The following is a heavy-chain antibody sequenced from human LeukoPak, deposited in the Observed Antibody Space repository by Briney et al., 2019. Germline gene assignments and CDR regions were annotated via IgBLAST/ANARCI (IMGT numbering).Heavy chain of an antibody. CDR3: AANPGYSSSWIDY. D-gene: IGHD6-13*01. CDR1: GGTFSSYA. V-gene: IGHV1-69*05. CDR2: IIPIFGTA. J-gene: IGHJ4*02. Sequence: SVKVSCKASGGTFSSYAISWVRQAPGQGLEWMGGIIPIFGTASYAQMFQGRVTITTDESTSTAYMELSSLRSEDTAVYYCAANPGYSSSWIDYWGQGTLVTVSS.